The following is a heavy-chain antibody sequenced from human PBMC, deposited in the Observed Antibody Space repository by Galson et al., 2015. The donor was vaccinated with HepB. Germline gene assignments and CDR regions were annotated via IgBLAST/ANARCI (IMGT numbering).Heavy chain of an antibody. CDR2: IDPSGCSA. D-gene: IGHD3-22*01. V-gene: IGHV1-46*01. Sequence: QSGAAVKKPGESLKVSCKASGYTFTSYYMHWVRQAPGQGLEWMGIIDPSGCSASYAQKFQGRVTMTRDTSTSTVYMNLSSLRSEDTAVYYCARGTPTLVVITYWYFDLWGRGTLVTVSS. J-gene: IGHJ2*01. CDR3: ARGTPTLVVITYWYFDL. CDR1: GYTFTSYY.